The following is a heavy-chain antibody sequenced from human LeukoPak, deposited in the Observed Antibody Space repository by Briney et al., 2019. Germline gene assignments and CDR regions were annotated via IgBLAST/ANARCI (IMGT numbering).Heavy chain of an antibody. V-gene: IGHV3-21*01. CDR3: ARDRSEYYDILSSEFDY. J-gene: IGHJ4*02. D-gene: IGHD3-9*01. CDR2: ISSSSSYI. CDR1: GFTFSSYS. Sequence: GGSLRLSCAASGFTFSSYSMNWVRQAPGKGLEWVSSISSSSSYIYYADSVKGRFTISRDNSKNTLYLQMNSLRAEDTAVYYCARDRSEYYDILSSEFDYWGQGTLVTVSS.